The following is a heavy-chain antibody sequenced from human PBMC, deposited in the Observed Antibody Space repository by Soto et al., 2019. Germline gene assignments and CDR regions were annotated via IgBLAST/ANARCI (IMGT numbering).Heavy chain of an antibody. V-gene: IGHV3-21*01. CDR1: GFTFSSYS. CDR2: ISSSSSYI. J-gene: IGHJ4*02. Sequence: ESGGGLVKPGGSLRLSCAASGFTFSSYSMNWVRQAPGKGLEWVSSISSSSSYIYYADSVKGRFTISRDNAKNSLYLQMNSLRAEDTAVYYCARGVVAATGFDYWGQGTLVTVSS. CDR3: ARGVVAATGFDY. D-gene: IGHD2-15*01.